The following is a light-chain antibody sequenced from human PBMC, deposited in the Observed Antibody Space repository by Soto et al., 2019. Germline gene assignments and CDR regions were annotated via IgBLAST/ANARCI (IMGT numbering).Light chain of an antibody. CDR1: NSNIETNY. V-gene: IGLV1-51*01. CDR2: DDN. Sequence: QSVLTQPPSVSAAPGQKVTISCSGSNSNIETNYVSWYQHLPGTAPQLLIYDDNKRSSGIPDRFSGSKSGTSATLGITGLQTGDEATYYCGTWDRSLSAVVFGGGTKLTVL. J-gene: IGLJ2*01. CDR3: GTWDRSLSAVV.